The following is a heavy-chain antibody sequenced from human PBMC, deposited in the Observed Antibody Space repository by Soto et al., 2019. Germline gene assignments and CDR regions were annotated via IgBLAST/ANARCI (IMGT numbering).Heavy chain of an antibody. CDR1: GGSICTSSYY. Sequence: KQSQTLSLTCTVSGGSICTSSYYWGWIRQPPGKGLEWIGSMYYSGSTYYNPSLKSRVTISVDTSKNRFPLKLGSVTAADTAAYYCARHEGDTPMAPFAYWGQGTLVTVSS. CDR2: MYYSGST. CDR3: ARHEGDTPMAPFAY. V-gene: IGHV4-39*01. J-gene: IGHJ4*02. D-gene: IGHD5-18*01.